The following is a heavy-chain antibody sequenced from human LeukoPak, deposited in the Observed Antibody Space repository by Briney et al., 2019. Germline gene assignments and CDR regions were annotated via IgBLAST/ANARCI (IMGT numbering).Heavy chain of an antibody. CDR3: AKDSDYYYDSSGRALDY. D-gene: IGHD3-22*01. Sequence: GGSLRLSCAASGFTFDDYAMHWVRQAPGKGLEWVSGISWNSGSIGYADSVKGRFTISRDNAKNSLYLQMNSLRAEDTALYYCAKDSDYYYDSSGRALDYWGQGTLVTVSS. J-gene: IGHJ4*02. CDR1: GFTFDDYA. CDR2: ISWNSGSI. V-gene: IGHV3-9*01.